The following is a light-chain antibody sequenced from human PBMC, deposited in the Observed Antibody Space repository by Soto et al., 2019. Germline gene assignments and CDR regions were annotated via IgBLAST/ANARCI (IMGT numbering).Light chain of an antibody. CDR3: SSYTISSTLYV. V-gene: IGLV2-14*01. CDR2: EVS. CDR1: SSDVGGYNY. Sequence: QSVLSQPACVSVSPGQSITISCTGTSSDVGGYNYVSWYQQHPGKAPKLMIYEVSNRPSGVSNRFSGSKSGNTASLTISGLQAEDEADYYCSSYTISSTLYVFGTGTKVTVL. J-gene: IGLJ1*01.